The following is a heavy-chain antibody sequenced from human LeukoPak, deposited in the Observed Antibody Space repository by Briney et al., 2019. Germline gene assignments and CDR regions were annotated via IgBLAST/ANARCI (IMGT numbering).Heavy chain of an antibody. V-gene: IGHV1-2*02. CDR1: GYTFTGYY. D-gene: IGHD3-16*02. J-gene: IGHJ4*02. CDR3: ARTDPLGDYVWGSYRYSFDY. Sequence: ASVKVSCKTSGYTFTGYYMHWVRQAPGQGLEWMGIINPSGGSTSYAQKFQGRVTMTRDTSISTAYMELSRVRSDDTALYYCARTDPLGDYVWGSYRYSFDYWGQGTLVTVSS. CDR2: INPSGGST.